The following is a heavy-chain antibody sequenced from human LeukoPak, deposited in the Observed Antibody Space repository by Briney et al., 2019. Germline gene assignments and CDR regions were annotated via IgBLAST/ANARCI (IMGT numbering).Heavy chain of an antibody. CDR3: ARPAATGTNNGPEKY. D-gene: IGHD1-26*01. CDR2: ISGTGYTI. V-gene: IGHV3-11*01. J-gene: IGHJ4*02. CDR1: GFTFSDYY. Sequence: GGSLRLSCAASGFTFSDYYMTWIRKGPGKGLEWISFISGTGYTIYYTDSVRGRFTISRDNAKNSLYLRMNSLRAEDTAVYYCARPAATGTNNGPEKYWGQGTLVTVSS.